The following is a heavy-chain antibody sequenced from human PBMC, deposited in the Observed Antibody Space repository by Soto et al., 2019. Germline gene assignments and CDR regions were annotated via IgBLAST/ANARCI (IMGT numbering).Heavy chain of an antibody. D-gene: IGHD3-16*02. Sequence: PGGSLRLSCSASGFSFSSYAMHWVRQAPGKGLEWVAVISYGGNTYYADSVKGRFTISRDSSKNTLYLQMNSLSADDTAVYYCAKCLPWGSYRPFDYWGQGTLVTVSS. CDR3: AKCLPWGSYRPFDY. V-gene: IGHV3-30-3*02. CDR2: ISYGGNT. J-gene: IGHJ4*02. CDR1: GFSFSSYA.